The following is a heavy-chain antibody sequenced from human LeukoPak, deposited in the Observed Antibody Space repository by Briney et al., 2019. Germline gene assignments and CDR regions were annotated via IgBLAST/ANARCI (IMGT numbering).Heavy chain of an antibody. D-gene: IGHD5-12*01. CDR1: GGTFSSYA. Sequence: ASVKVSCKASGGTFSSYAISWVRQAPGQGLEWMGGIIPIFGTANYAQKFQGRVTITADESTSTAYMELSSLRSEDTAVYYCASQFRGYSGYEPPYYFDYWGQGTLVTVSS. CDR3: ASQFRGYSGYEPPYYFDY. V-gene: IGHV1-69*13. CDR2: IIPIFGTA. J-gene: IGHJ4*02.